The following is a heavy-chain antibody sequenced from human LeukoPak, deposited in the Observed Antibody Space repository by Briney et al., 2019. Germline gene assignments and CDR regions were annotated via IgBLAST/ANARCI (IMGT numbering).Heavy chain of an antibody. D-gene: IGHD3-10*01. CDR2: ISSSSSYI. J-gene: IGHJ4*02. CDR1: GFTFSSYW. V-gene: IGHV3-21*01. Sequence: PGGSLRLPCAASGFTFSSYWMSWVRQAPGKGLEWVSSISSSSSYIYYADSVKGRFTISRDNAKNSLYLQMNSLRAEDTAVYYCARAGPYGFDYWGQGTLVTVSS. CDR3: ARAGPYGFDY.